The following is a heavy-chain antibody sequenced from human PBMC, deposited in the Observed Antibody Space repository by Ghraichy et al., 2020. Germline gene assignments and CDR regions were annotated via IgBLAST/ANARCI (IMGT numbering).Heavy chain of an antibody. CDR1: GFTFSSYE. CDR2: ISSSGSTI. Sequence: GGSLRLSCAASGFTFSSYEMNWVRQAPGKGLEWVSYISSSGSTIYYADSVKGRFTISRDNAKNSLYLQMNSLRAEDTAVYYCARDSGSYSYYYYYYGMDVWGQGTTVTVSS. J-gene: IGHJ6*02. CDR3: ARDSGSYSYYYYYYGMDV. V-gene: IGHV3-48*03. D-gene: IGHD1-26*01.